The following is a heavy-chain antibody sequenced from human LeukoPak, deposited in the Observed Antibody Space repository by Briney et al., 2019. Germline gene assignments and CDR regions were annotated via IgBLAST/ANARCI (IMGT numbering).Heavy chain of an antibody. D-gene: IGHD3-22*01. V-gene: IGHV1-8*01. J-gene: IGHJ4*02. CDR2: MNPNNGNT. CDR1: GYTFTSYD. CDR3: ARGFLDYDSSGYAFSYY. Sequence: ASVKVSCKASGYTFTSYDITWVRQATGQGLEWMGWMNPNNGNTGYAQRFQGRVTLTRDTSISTAYMELSSLRSEDTAVYYCARGFLDYDSSGYAFSYYWGQGTLVTVSS.